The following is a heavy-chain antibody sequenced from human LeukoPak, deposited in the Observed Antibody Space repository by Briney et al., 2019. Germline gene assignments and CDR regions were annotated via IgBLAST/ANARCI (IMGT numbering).Heavy chain of an antibody. D-gene: IGHD3-22*01. CDR2: ISWNSGSI. Sequence: GGSLRLSCAASGFTFDDYAMHWVRQAPGKGLEWVSGISWNSGSIGYADSVKGRFTISRDNAKNSLYLQMNSLRAEDTALYYCAKDMVYDSSGARIDYWGQGTLVTVSS. J-gene: IGHJ4*02. V-gene: IGHV3-9*01. CDR1: GFTFDDYA. CDR3: AKDMVYDSSGARIDY.